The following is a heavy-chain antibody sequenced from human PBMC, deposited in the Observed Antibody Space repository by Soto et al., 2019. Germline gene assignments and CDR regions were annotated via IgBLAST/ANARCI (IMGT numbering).Heavy chain of an antibody. CDR3: ARDFSGPMDY. V-gene: IGHV1-46*01. CDR1: GYTFTNYS. J-gene: IGHJ4*02. D-gene: IGHD3-10*01. CDR2: IYPSGGSA. Sequence: GASVKVSCKASGYTFTNYSMHWVRQAPGQGLEWMGIIYPSGGSARNAQKFQGRVTMTRDTSTSTVYMELSSLRSEDTAVYYCARDFSGPMDYWGRGTLVTVSS.